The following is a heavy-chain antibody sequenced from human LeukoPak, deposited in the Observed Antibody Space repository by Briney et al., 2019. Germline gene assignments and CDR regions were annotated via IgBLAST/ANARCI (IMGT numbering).Heavy chain of an antibody. D-gene: IGHD3-10*01. CDR1: GGSISSGGYY. V-gene: IGHV4-31*03. CDR3: ARGRNLWFGELSYYFDY. J-gene: IGHJ4*02. Sequence: SETLSLTCTVSGGSISSGGYYWRWIRQHPGKGLEWIGYIYYSGSTYYNPSLKSRVTISVDTSKNQFSLKLSSVTAADTAVYYCARGRNLWFGELSYYFDYWGQGTLVTVS. CDR2: IYYSGST.